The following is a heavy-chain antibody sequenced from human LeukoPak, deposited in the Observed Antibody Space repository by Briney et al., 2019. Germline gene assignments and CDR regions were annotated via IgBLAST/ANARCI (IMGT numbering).Heavy chain of an antibody. CDR2: TSTYNGDT. D-gene: IGHD6-13*01. CDR3: AKDSTAGGGAFFQD. V-gene: IGHV1-18*01. Sequence: GASVKVSCKASGYSFTSFGISWVRQAPGQGLEWLGWTSTYNGDTQYAQKFQGRVTMTTDTSTSTAYMELRSLRSDDTAVYYCAKDSTAGGGAFFQDWGQGTLVTVSS. CDR1: GYSFTSFG. J-gene: IGHJ1*01.